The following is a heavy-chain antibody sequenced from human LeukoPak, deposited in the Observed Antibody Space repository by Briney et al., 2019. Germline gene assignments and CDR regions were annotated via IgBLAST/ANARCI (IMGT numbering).Heavy chain of an antibody. D-gene: IGHD3-9*01. V-gene: IGHV3-23*01. CDR3: ARLFDGYAFDI. J-gene: IGHJ3*02. CDR2: ISGSGGTT. Sequence: GGSLRLSCAASEFTFSNYAMSWVRQAPGKGLEWVSVISGSGGTTYYADSVKGRFTISRDNSKNTLYLQMNSLRAEDTAVYYCARLFDGYAFDIWGQGTMVTVSS. CDR1: EFTFSNYA.